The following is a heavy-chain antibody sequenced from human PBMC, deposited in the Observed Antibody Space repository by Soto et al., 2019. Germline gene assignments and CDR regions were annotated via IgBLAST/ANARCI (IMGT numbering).Heavy chain of an antibody. CDR3: ARGAAVVAATLLYFDY. D-gene: IGHD2-15*01. CDR2: IYYSGST. CDR1: GVSISSSSYY. V-gene: IGHV4-39*01. J-gene: IGHJ4*02. Sequence: SETLSLXCTVSGVSISSSSYYWGWIRQPPGKGLEWIGSIYYSGSTYYNPSLKSRVTISVDTSKNQFSLKLSSVTAADTAVYYCARGAAVVAATLLYFDYWGQGTLVTVSS.